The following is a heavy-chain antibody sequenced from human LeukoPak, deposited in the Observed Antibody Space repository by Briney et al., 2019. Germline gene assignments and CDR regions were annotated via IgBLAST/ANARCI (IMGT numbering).Heavy chain of an antibody. J-gene: IGHJ4*02. CDR2: IYYSGTT. CDR1: GDSINSGSHY. V-gene: IGHV4-31*03. Sequence: SETLSLTCTVSGDSINSGSHYWSWIRQHSGKGLEWIGYIYYSGTTYYNPSLKSRVTISVDTSKNQFSLKLSSVTAADTAVYYCARGRYFDFWGQGTLVAVSS. CDR3: ARGRYFDF.